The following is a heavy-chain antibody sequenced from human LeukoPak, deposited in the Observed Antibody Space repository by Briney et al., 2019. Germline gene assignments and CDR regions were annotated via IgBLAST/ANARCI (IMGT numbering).Heavy chain of an antibody. CDR3: ARGNIKFDY. V-gene: IGHV3-21*01. Sequence: GGSLRLSCAASGFTFSSYIMNWVRQAPGKGLERVSSISSSSDYIYYVDSVKGRFTISRDNAKKSLYLQMNSLRAEDTAVYYCARGNIKFDYWGQGTLVTVSS. J-gene: IGHJ4*02. CDR2: ISSSSDYI. CDR1: GFTFSSYI.